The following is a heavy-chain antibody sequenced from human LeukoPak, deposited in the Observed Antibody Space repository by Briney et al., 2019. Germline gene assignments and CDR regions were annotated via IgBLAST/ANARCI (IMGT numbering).Heavy chain of an antibody. Sequence: PGGSLRLSCAASGFSFDDYGMSWVRQTPGKGLEWVAGINWNGGSTSYVDSVKGRITISRDNAKKSLYLQMNSLRAEDTAVYYCARDFTGAEYSSSWYSFIPYAKDNLGDWGQGTLVTVSS. CDR3: ARDFTGAEYSSSWYSFIPYAKDNLGD. V-gene: IGHV3-20*04. CDR2: INWNGGST. J-gene: IGHJ4*02. CDR1: GFSFDDYG. D-gene: IGHD6-13*01.